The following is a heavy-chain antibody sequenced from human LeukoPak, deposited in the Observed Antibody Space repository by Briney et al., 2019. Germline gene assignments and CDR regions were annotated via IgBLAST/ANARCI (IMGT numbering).Heavy chain of an antibody. CDR2: FYYSGCS. CDR3: ARHVSAFWSGYYPSYFDY. J-gene: IGHJ4*02. CDR1: GGSISSSSSS. Sequence: SETLSLTCTVSGGSISSSSSSWGWIRQPPGKGLEWIGGFYYSGCSYYNPSLKSRGTISVDTSKNQFSLKLTSVTAADTAVYYCARHVSAFWSGYYPSYFDYWGQGTLVTVSS. D-gene: IGHD3-3*01. V-gene: IGHV4-39*01.